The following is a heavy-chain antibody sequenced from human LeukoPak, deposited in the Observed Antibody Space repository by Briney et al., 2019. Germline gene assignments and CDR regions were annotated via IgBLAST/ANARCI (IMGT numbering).Heavy chain of an antibody. Sequence: SETLSLTCTVSGGSISSYYWSWIRQPPGKGLEWIGYIYYSGSTNYNPSLKSRVTISVDTSKNQFSLKLSSVTAADTAVYYCARALRGRYDSSGYYYDYYYYMDVWGKGTAVTVSS. J-gene: IGHJ6*03. CDR1: GGSISSYY. CDR3: ARALRGRYDSSGYYYDYYYYMDV. CDR2: IYYSGST. D-gene: IGHD3-22*01. V-gene: IGHV4-59*01.